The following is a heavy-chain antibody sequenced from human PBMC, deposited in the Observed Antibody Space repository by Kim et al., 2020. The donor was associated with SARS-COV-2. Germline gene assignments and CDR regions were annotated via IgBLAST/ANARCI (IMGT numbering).Heavy chain of an antibody. V-gene: IGHV4-61*01. CDR1: GGSVSSGSYY. CDR2: IYYSGST. J-gene: IGHJ6*01. D-gene: IGHD1-26*01. Sequence: SETLSLTCTVSGGSVSSGSYYWSWIRQPPGKGLEWIGYIYYSGSTNYNPSLKSRVTISVDTSKNQFSLKLSSVTAADTAVYYCARANSGSSYYYYYGMDV. CDR3: ARANSGSSYYYYYGMDV.